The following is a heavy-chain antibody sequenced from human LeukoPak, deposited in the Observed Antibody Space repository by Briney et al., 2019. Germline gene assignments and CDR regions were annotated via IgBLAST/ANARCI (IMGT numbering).Heavy chain of an antibody. J-gene: IGHJ4*02. D-gene: IGHD3-10*01. CDR1: GGSISSGSYY. CDR3: ARMGFGELGYFDY. Sequence: PSETLSLTCTVSGGSISSGSYYWSWIRQPAGKGLEWIGRIYTSGSTNYNPSLKSRVTISVDTSKNQFSLKLSSVTAADTAVYYCARMGFGELGYFDYWGQGTLVTVSS. V-gene: IGHV4-61*02. CDR2: IYTSGST.